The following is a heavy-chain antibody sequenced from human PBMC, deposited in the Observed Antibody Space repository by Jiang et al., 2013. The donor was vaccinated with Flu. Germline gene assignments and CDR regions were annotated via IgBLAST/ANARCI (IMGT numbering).Heavy chain of an antibody. CDR2: IDPSDSYT. CDR3: ARQPREEQQLVTFDY. J-gene: IGHJ4*02. Sequence: GAEVKKPGESLRISCKGSGYSFTSYWISWVRQMPGKGLEWMGRIDPSDSYTNYSPSFQGHVTISADKSIGTAYLQWSSLKASDTAMYYCARQPREEQQLVTFDYWGQGTLVTVSS. D-gene: IGHD6-13*01. CDR1: GYSFTSYW. V-gene: IGHV5-10-1*01.